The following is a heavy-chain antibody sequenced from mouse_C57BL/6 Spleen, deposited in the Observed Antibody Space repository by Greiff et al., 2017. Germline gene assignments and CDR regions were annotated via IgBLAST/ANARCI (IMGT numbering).Heavy chain of an antibody. V-gene: IGHV1-82*01. CDR2: IYPGDGDT. Sequence: VMLVESGPELVKPGASVKISCKASGYAFSSSWMNWVKQRPGKGLEWIGRIYPGDGDTNYNGKFKGKATLTADKSSSTAYMKLSSLTSEDSAVYFCASDGNPYYFDYWGQGTTLTVSS. D-gene: IGHD2-1*01. CDR3: ASDGNPYYFDY. J-gene: IGHJ2*01. CDR1: GYAFSSSW.